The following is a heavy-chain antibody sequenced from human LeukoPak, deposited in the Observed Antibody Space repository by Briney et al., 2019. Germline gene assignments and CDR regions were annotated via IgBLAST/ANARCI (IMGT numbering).Heavy chain of an antibody. V-gene: IGHV1-2*02. CDR1: GGTFSSYA. CDR3: ARDLYSYDSSGYYPNDY. D-gene: IGHD3-22*01. CDR2: INPNSGGT. J-gene: IGHJ4*02. Sequence: ASVKVSCKASGGTFSSYAISWVRQAPGQGLEWMGWINPNSGGTNYAQKFQGRVTMTRDTSISTAYMELSRLRSDDTAVYYCARDLYSYDSSGYYPNDYWGQGTLVTVSS.